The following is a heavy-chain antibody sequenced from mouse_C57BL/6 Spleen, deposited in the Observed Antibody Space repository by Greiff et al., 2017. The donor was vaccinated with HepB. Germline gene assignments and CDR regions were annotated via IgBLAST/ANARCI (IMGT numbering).Heavy chain of an antibody. CDR2: ISDGGSYT. J-gene: IGHJ3*01. V-gene: IGHV5-4*03. CDR3: ARGLYYDYSSWFAY. CDR1: GFTFSSYA. Sequence: EVMLVESGGGLVKPGGSLKLSCAASGFTFSSYAMSWVRQTPEKRLEWVATISDGGSYTYYPDNVKGRFTISRDNAKNNLYLQMSHLKSEDTAMYYCARGLYYDYSSWFAYWGQGTLVTVSA. D-gene: IGHD2-4*01.